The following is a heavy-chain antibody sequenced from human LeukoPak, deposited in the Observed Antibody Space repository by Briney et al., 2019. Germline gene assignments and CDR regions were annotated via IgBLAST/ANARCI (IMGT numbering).Heavy chain of an antibody. Sequence: GESLKISCKGSGYSFTSYWIGWVRQMPGKGLEWMGIIYPGDSDTRYSPSFQGQVTISADKSISTAYLQWSSLKASDTAMYYCARLGDYGDYPVNYYFDYWGQGTLVTVPS. CDR1: GYSFTSYW. V-gene: IGHV5-51*01. J-gene: IGHJ4*02. CDR2: IYPGDSDT. D-gene: IGHD4-17*01. CDR3: ARLGDYGDYPVNYYFDY.